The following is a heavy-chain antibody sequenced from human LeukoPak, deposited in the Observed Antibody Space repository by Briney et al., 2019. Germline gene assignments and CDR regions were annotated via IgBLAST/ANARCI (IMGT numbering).Heavy chain of an antibody. V-gene: IGHV4-4*07. Sequence: SETLSLTCTVSGGSINSYYWSWIRQPAGKGLEWIGRIYSSGSTNYNPSLKSRVSMSVDTSKNQFSLKLTSVTAADTAVYYCARGGKATVVTMWGQGNLVTVSS. CDR3: ARGGKATVVTM. CDR1: GGSINSYY. CDR2: IYSSGST. J-gene: IGHJ4*02. D-gene: IGHD4-23*01.